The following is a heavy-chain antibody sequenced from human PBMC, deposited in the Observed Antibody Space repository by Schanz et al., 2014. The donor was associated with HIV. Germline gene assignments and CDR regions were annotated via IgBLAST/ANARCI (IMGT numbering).Heavy chain of an antibody. CDR2: ISSGSSHI. V-gene: IGHV3-21*01. CDR3: ANTEFPYSSSSDYYYGMDV. CDR1: GFIFSSYS. Sequence: EVQLVESGGGLVKPGGSLRLSCAASGFIFSSYSMNWVRQAPGKGLEWVSSISSGSSHIYNADSVKGRFTISRDNSKNTLYLQMNSLRAEDTAVYFCANTEFPYSSSSDYYYGMDVWGQGTTVTVSS. J-gene: IGHJ6*02. D-gene: IGHD6-6*01.